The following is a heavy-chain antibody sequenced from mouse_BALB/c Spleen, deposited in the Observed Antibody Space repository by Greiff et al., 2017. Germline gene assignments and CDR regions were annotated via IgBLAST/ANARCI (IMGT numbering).Heavy chain of an antibody. CDR2: IYPSDSYT. CDR1: GYTFTSYW. V-gene: IGHV1-69*02. J-gene: IGHJ1*01. D-gene: IGHD2-3*01. CDR3: TRKHDNWDFDV. Sequence: QVQLQQPGAELVRPGASVKLSCKASGYTFTSYWINWVKQRPGQGLEWIGNIYPSDSYTNYNQKFKDKATLTVDKSSSTAYMQLSSPTSEDSAIYYCTRKHDNWDFDVGGAGTTVTVSS.